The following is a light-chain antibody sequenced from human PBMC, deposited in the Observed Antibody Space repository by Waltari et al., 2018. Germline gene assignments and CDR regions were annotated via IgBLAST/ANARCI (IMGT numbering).Light chain of an antibody. CDR2: EIN. CDR3: CSYVGSNIYWV. Sequence: QSALTQPRSVSGSPGQSVPISCTGTSIDVGGYNYVSWYQQHPDKSPKLIIYEINKRPSGVPDRFSGSKSGNTASLTISGLQAEDEADYYCCSYVGSNIYWVFGGGTKLTVL. V-gene: IGLV2-11*01. CDR1: SIDVGGYNY. J-gene: IGLJ3*02.